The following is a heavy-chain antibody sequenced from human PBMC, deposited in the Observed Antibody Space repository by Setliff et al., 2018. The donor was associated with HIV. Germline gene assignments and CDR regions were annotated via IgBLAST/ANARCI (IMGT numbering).Heavy chain of an antibody. CDR1: GFTFSSYG. Sequence: GGSLRLSCAASGFTFSSYGMHWVRQAPGKGLEWVAVIWYDGSNKYYADSVKGRFTMSRDSAKNTLYLQMNSLRVEDTAVYYCVKWNYPNSWGQGTLVTVSS. CDR2: IWYDGSNK. D-gene: IGHD1-7*01. J-gene: IGHJ4*02. CDR3: VKWNYPNS. V-gene: IGHV3-33*03.